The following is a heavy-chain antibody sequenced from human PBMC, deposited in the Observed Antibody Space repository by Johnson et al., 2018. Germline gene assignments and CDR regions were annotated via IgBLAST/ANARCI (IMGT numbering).Heavy chain of an antibody. Sequence: VQLVQSGGGLVQPGGTLRLSCAASGFTFSNFGMTWVRQVPGNGLEWVSTISGRGSSTYYAASVQGRFTISRDNSKNTLFLQMNSLRAEDKGVYYCATIPAVDMVTTDYGADDGFDIWGQGTMVTVSS. D-gene: IGHD5-12*01. CDR1: GFTFSNFG. CDR3: ATIPAVDMVTTDYGADDGFDI. J-gene: IGHJ3*02. CDR2: ISGRGSST. V-gene: IGHV3-23*04.